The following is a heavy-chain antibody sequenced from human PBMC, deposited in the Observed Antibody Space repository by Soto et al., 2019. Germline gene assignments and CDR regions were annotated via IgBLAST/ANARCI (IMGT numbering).Heavy chain of an antibody. CDR2: MNPNSANT. J-gene: IGHJ6*02. Sequence: ASVKVSCKASGYTFTSYDINWVRQATGQGPEWMGWMNPNSANTGYAQKFQGRVTMTRDTSISTAFMGLSSLRPEDTAFYYCARGLARYSDYGMDVWGQGTTVTV. D-gene: IGHD5-18*01. CDR1: GYTFTSYD. V-gene: IGHV1-8*01. CDR3: ARGLARYSDYGMDV.